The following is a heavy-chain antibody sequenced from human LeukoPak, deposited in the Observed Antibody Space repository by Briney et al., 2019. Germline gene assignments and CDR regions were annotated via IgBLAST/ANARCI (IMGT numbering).Heavy chain of an antibody. V-gene: IGHV4-39*01. J-gene: IGHJ3*02. Sequence: TSETLSLTCTVSGGSISSSSYHWGWIRQPPGKGLEWIGSIYYSGSTYYNPSLKSRVTISVDTSKNQFSLKLSSVTAADTAVYYCARHAPDYGGNNAFDIWGQGTMVTVSS. CDR1: GGSISSSSYH. CDR2: IYYSGST. D-gene: IGHD4-23*01. CDR3: ARHAPDYGGNNAFDI.